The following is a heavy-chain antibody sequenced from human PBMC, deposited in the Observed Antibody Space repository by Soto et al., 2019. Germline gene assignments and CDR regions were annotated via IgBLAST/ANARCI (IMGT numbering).Heavy chain of an antibody. CDR1: GGSISSGGYS. CDR2: IYHSGST. CDR3: AREDYDSSGYFDY. J-gene: IGHJ4*02. Sequence: SETLSLTCAVSGGSISSGGYSWSWIRQPPGKGLEWIGYIYHSGSTYYNPSLKSRVTISVDRSKNQFSLKLSSVTAADTAVYYCAREDYDSSGYFDYWGQGTLVTVSS. D-gene: IGHD3-22*01. V-gene: IGHV4-30-2*01.